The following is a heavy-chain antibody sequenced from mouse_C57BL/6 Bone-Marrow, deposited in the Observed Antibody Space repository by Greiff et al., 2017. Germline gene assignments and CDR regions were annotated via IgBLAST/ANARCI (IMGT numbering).Heavy chain of an antibody. CDR2: IDPSDSFT. V-gene: IGHV1-69*01. Sequence: QVHVKQPGAELVMPGASVKLSCKASGYTFTSYWMHWVKQRPGQGLEWIGEIDPSDSFTNYNQKFKGKSTLTVDKSSRTAYMQRSSLTSEDSAVYYCARGWLPFAYWGQGTLVTVSA. CDR1: GYTFTSYW. J-gene: IGHJ3*01. CDR3: ARGWLPFAY. D-gene: IGHD2-2*01.